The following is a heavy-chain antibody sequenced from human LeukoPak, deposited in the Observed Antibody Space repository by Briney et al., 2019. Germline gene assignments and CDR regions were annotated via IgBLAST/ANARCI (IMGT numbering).Heavy chain of an antibody. D-gene: IGHD4-17*01. CDR3: ATGLYGDYDY. V-gene: IGHV1-18*01. CDR2: ISAYNGNT. Sequence: ASVNVSCTPSVYTFTRYGISWVRQAPGQGREWMGWISAYNGNTNYAQKLQGRVTMTTDTSTSTAYMELRSLRSDDTAVYYCATGLYGDYDYWGQGTLVTVSS. CDR1: VYTFTRYG. J-gene: IGHJ4*02.